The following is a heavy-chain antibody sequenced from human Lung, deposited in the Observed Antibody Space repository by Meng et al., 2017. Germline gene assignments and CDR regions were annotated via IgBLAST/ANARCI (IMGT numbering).Heavy chain of an antibody. CDR3: AIDRGYSSSTFVDH. Sequence: EVQLLESGGDLVQPGGSLGLSCAGSGFRFSNYAMSWVRQDPGKGPEWVSAISDNGGSTYYRDSVKGRFTMSRDNSKNTLYLQMNSLRAEDTAVYYCAIDRGYSSSTFVDHWGQGTLVTVSS. CDR1: GFRFSNYA. CDR2: ISDNGGST. D-gene: IGHD6-6*01. V-gene: IGHV3-23*01. J-gene: IGHJ4*02.